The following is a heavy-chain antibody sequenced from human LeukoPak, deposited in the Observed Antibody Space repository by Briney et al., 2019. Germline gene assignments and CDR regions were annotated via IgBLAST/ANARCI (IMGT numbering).Heavy chain of an antibody. V-gene: IGHV4-34*01. CDR2: IYYSGST. Sequence: SETLSLTCAVYGGSFSGYYWSWIRQPPGKGLEWIGSIYYSGSTYYNPSLKSRVTISVDTSKNQFSLKLSSVTAADTAVYYCARDLYYYDSSGFRHYFDYWGQGTLVTVSS. CDR3: ARDLYYYDSSGFRHYFDY. CDR1: GGSFSGYY. D-gene: IGHD3-22*01. J-gene: IGHJ4*02.